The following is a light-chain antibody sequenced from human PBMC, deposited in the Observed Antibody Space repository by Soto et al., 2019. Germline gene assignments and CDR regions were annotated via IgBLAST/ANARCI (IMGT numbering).Light chain of an antibody. CDR2: DAS. J-gene: IGKJ2*01. V-gene: IGKV1-5*01. CDR1: QSVTTW. Sequence: DVQLTQSPSTLSAYVGDRVTITCRANQSVTTWLAWYQQKPGTAPKLLIYDASYLEAGVPSRFSGSGSGTELTLTITSLQPDDCATYYCQQYNSYWNTFGQGTKVEIK. CDR3: QQYNSYWNT.